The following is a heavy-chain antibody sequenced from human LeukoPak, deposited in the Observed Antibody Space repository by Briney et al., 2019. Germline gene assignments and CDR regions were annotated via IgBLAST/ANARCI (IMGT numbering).Heavy chain of an antibody. D-gene: IGHD3-22*01. CDR1: GISFSSFG. J-gene: IGHJ4*02. Sequence: GGSLRLSCAASGISFSSFGIHWVRQAPGKGLEWVTFIRYDGHNKYYADSVKGRFTISRDNSKNTLYLQMNSLRPEDTAVYYCAKSQNYYDNSGYYYLDYWGQGNLVTVSS. V-gene: IGHV3-30*02. CDR3: AKSQNYYDNSGYYYLDY. CDR2: IRYDGHNK.